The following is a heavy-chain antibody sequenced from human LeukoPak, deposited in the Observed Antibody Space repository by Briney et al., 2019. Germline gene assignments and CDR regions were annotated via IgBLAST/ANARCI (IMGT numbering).Heavy chain of an antibody. J-gene: IGHJ6*04. D-gene: IGHD3-10*01. CDR1: GFTFSSYA. CDR2: ISYDGSNK. Sequence: TGGSLRLSCAASGFTFSSYAMHWVRQAPGKGLEWVAVISYDGSNKYYADSVKGRFTISRDNSKNTLYLQMNSLRAEDTAVYYCARDSYYYGSGSYYQRGYYYYYGMDVWGKGTTVTVSS. V-gene: IGHV3-30*04. CDR3: ARDSYYYGSGSYYQRGYYYYYGMDV.